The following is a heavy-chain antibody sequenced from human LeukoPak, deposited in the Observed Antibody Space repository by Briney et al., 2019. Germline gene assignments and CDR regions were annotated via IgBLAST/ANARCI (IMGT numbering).Heavy chain of an antibody. V-gene: IGHV3-48*03. CDR1: GFSFSSYE. D-gene: IGHD2-21*02. Sequence: PGGSLRLSCAASGFSFSSYEVHWVRQAPGKGLEWVSYISSSGRTLYYADSVKGRFTISRDTAKNSLYLQMNSLRDEDTAVYYCARDNLNCGGDCFSSRAFDIWGQGTMVTVSS. CDR2: ISSSGRTL. J-gene: IGHJ3*02. CDR3: ARDNLNCGGDCFSSRAFDI.